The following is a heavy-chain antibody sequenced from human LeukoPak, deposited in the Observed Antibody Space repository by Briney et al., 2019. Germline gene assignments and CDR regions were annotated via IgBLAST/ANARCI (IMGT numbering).Heavy chain of an antibody. CDR1: GGSFSGYY. D-gene: IGHD4-17*01. V-gene: IGHV4-34*01. Sequence: SETLSLTCAVYGGSFSGYYWSRIRQPPGKGLEWIGEINHSGSTNYNPSLKSRVTISVDTSKNQFSLKLSSVTAADTAVYYCARGPSKSTLTKYYFDYWGQGTLVTVSS. CDR2: INHSGST. CDR3: ARGPSKSTLTKYYFDY. J-gene: IGHJ4*02.